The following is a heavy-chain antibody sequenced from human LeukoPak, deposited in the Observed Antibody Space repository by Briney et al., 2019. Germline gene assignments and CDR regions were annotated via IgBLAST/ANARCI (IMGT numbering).Heavy chain of an antibody. D-gene: IGHD7-27*01. CDR2: IYYSGST. Sequence: SETLSLTCTVSGGSISSSSYYWGWIRQPPGKGLEWIGSIYYSGSTYYNPSLKSRVTISVDTSKNQFSLKLSSVTAADTAVYCCARPELGYDYYYYMDVWGKGTTVTVSS. CDR1: GGSISSSSYY. J-gene: IGHJ6*03. V-gene: IGHV4-39*01. CDR3: ARPELGYDYYYYMDV.